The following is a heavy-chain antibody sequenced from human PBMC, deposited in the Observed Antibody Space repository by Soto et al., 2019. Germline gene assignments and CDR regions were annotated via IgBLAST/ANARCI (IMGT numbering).Heavy chain of an antibody. CDR1: GYTFTSYD. J-gene: IGHJ4*02. D-gene: IGHD6-19*01. CDR2: MNPNSGNT. V-gene: IGHV1-8*01. CDR3: ARERIAVAGYYFDY. Sequence: ASVKVSCKASGYTFTSYDINWVRQATGQGLEWMGWMNPNSGNTNYAQKFQGRVTMTRDTSTSTAYMELRSLRSDDTAVYYCARERIAVAGYYFDYWGQGTLVTVSS.